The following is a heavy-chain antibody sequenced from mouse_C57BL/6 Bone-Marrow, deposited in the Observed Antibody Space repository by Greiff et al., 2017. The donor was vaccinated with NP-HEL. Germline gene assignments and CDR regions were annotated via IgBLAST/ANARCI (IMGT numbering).Heavy chain of an antibody. J-gene: IGHJ3*01. CDR3: ARHSSSGPFAY. V-gene: IGHV5-12*01. Sequence: EVKLVESGGGLVQPGGSLKLSCAASGFTFSDYYMYWVRQTPEKRLEWVAYISNGGGSTYYPETVKGRFTISRDNAKNTLYLQMSRLKSEDTAMYYCARHSSSGPFAYWGQGTLVTVSA. D-gene: IGHD3-2*02. CDR1: GFTFSDYY. CDR2: ISNGGGST.